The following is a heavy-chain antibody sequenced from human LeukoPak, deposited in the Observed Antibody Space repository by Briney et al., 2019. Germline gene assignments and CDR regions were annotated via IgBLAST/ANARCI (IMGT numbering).Heavy chain of an antibody. Sequence: ASVKVSCKASGYTFTSYYMHWVRQAPGQGLEWMGIINPSGGSTSYAQKFQGRVTMTRDTSTSTVYMELSSLRSEDTAVYYCAGGPPFKKAGYSSSWRWFDPWGQGTLVTVSS. D-gene: IGHD6-13*01. V-gene: IGHV1-46*01. J-gene: IGHJ5*02. CDR3: AGGPPFKKAGYSSSWRWFDP. CDR1: GYTFTSYY. CDR2: INPSGGST.